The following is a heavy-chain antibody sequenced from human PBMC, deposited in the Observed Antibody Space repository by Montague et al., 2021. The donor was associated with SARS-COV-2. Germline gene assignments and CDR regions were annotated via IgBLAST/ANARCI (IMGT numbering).Heavy chain of an antibody. Sequence: SLRLSCAASGFTFSTYPMHWVRQAPGKGLEWVSGICAGVSSTFSADSVKGWFTVSRDNSKNTMNLQINSLRAEDTDVYYCESSYIANKYYEVYWGQGTLVTISS. J-gene: IGHJ4*02. CDR3: ESSYIANKYYEVY. CDR1: GFTFSTYP. CDR2: ICAGVSST. V-gene: IGHV3-23*01. D-gene: IGHD2/OR15-2a*01.